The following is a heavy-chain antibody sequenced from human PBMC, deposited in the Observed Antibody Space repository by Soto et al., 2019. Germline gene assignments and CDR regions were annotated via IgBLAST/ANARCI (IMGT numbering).Heavy chain of an antibody. CDR3: ARGYGRNFPY. CDR2: INHSGST. Sequence: LETLSLTCAVYGGSFSGYYWNWIRQPPGKGLEWIGEINHSGSTNYNPSLKSRVTISLDTSKNQFSLKLSSMTAADTAVYYCARGYGRNFPYWGKAPLVTVP. D-gene: IGHD4-17*01. CDR1: GGSFSGYY. J-gene: IGHJ4*02. V-gene: IGHV4-34*01.